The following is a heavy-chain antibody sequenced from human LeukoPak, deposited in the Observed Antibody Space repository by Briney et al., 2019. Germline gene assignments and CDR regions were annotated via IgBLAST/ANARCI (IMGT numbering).Heavy chain of an antibody. V-gene: IGHV3-21*01. CDR2: ISSSSSYI. Sequence: GGSLRLSCAASGFTVSTNYMSWVRQAPGKGLEWVSSISSSSSYIYYADSVKGRFTISRDNAKNSLYLQMNSLRAEDTAVYYCARDPAYSSSSEGYWGQGTLVTVSS. CDR3: ARDPAYSSSSEGY. CDR1: GFTVSTNY. D-gene: IGHD6-6*01. J-gene: IGHJ4*02.